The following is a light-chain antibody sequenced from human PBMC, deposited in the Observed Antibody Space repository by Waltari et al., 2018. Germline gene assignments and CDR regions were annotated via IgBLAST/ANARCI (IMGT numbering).Light chain of an antibody. Sequence: EIVLTQSPGTLSLSPGERATLSCRASQSVSSSYLSWYQQKPGQPPRLLINAASTRAPCIPDSVSVSGAGTDFILTISRLEPEDFAMYYCQQYSISPLFTFGPGTKVQI. CDR1: QSVSSSY. CDR3: QQYSISPLFT. V-gene: IGKV3-20*01. CDR2: AAS. J-gene: IGKJ3*01.